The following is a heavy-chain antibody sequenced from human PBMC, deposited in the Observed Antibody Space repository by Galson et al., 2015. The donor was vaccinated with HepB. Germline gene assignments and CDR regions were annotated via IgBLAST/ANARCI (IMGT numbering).Heavy chain of an antibody. CDR3: AREPPYCSSTSCFLYYYYYGMDV. CDR1: GYTFTSYH. D-gene: IGHD2-2*01. V-gene: IGHV1-46*01. CDR2: INPSGGST. Sequence: SVKVSCKASGYTFTSYHMHWVRQAPGQGLEWMGIINPSGGSTSYAQKFQGRVTMTRDTSTSTVYMELSSLRSEDTAVYYCAREPPYCSSTSCFLYYYYYGMDVWGQGTTVTVSS. J-gene: IGHJ6*02.